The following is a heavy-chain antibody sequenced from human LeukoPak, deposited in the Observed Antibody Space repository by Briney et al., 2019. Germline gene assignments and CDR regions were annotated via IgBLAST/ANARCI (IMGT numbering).Heavy chain of an antibody. CDR3: AKPCEGPEWEPAPFDY. CDR1: GGSFSGYY. J-gene: IGHJ4*02. D-gene: IGHD1-26*01. V-gene: IGHV4-34*01. CDR2: INHSGST. Sequence: SETLSLTCAVYGGSFSGYYWSWIRQPPGKGLEWIGEINHSGSTNYNPSLKSRVTISVDTSKNQFSLKLSSVTAEDTAVYYCAKPCEGPEWEPAPFDYWGQGTLVTVSS.